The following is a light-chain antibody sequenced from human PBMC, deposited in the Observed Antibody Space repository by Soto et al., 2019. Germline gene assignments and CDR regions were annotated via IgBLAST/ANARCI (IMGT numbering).Light chain of an antibody. CDR3: QHYNSYSEA. J-gene: IGKJ1*01. CDR1: QTISSW. CDR2: KAS. V-gene: IGKV1-5*03. Sequence: DIQLTQSPSTLSGSVTDRVTITCRASQTISSWLAWYQQKPGKAPKLLTYKASTLKSGDPSRFSGSGSGTEFTLTISSLQPDDFATYYCQHYNSYSEAFGQGTKVDIK.